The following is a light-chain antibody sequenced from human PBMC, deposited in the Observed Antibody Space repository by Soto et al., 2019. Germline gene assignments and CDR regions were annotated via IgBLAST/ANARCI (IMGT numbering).Light chain of an antibody. J-gene: IGLJ2*01. CDR2: GNS. CDR1: SSNIGARYH. CDR3: QSYDRSLTGSGVV. Sequence: QSVLTQPPSVSGAPGPRVTISCTGSSSNIGARYHVHWYQQLPGTAPKLLIYGNSNRPSGVPDRFSGSKSGTSASLAITGLQAEDEADYYCQSYDRSLTGSGVVFGVGTKLTVL. V-gene: IGLV1-40*01.